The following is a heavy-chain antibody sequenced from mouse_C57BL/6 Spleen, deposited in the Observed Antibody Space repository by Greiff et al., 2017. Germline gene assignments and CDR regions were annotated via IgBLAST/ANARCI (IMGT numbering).Heavy chain of an antibody. J-gene: IGHJ2*01. CDR3: ASGACAFDY. CDR2: INPNNGGT. CDR1: GYTFTDYN. D-gene: IGHD3-1*01. Sequence: EVKLQESGPELVKPGASVKIPCKASGYTFTDYNMDWVKQSHGKSLEWIGDINPNNGGTIYNQKFKGKATLTVDKSSSTAYMELRSLTSEDTAVYYCASGACAFDYWGQGTTVTVSS. V-gene: IGHV1-18*01.